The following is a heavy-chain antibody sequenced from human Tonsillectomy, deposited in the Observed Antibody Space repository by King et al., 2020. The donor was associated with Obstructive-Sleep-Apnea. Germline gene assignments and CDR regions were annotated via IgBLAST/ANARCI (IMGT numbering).Heavy chain of an antibody. J-gene: IGHJ4*02. Sequence: VQLQESGPGLVKPSETLSLTCTVSGGSISSYYWSWIRQPPGKGLEWIGYIYYSGSTNYKPSLKSRVTISVDTSKNQFSLKLSSVTAADTAVYYCAGGYWGAVAGISGVYWGQGTLVTVSS. D-gene: IGHD6-19*01. CDR2: IYYSGST. V-gene: IGHV4-59*01. CDR1: GGSISSYY. CDR3: AGGYWGAVAGISGVY.